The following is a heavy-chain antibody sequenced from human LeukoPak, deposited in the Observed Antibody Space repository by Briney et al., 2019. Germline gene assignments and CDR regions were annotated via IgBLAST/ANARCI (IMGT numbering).Heavy chain of an antibody. Sequence: ASVKVSRKASGYTFTGYYMHWVRQAPGQGLEWMGWINPNSGGTNYAQKFQGRVTMTRDTSISTAYMELSRLRSDDTAVYYCARNDRDRDWFDPWGQGTLVTVSS. J-gene: IGHJ5*02. V-gene: IGHV1-2*02. D-gene: IGHD1-1*01. CDR1: GYTFTGYY. CDR3: ARNDRDRDWFDP. CDR2: INPNSGGT.